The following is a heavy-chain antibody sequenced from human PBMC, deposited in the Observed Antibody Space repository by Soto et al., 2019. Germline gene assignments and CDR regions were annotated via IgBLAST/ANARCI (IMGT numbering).Heavy chain of an antibody. CDR3: AIASWTSVDPYHFEC. CDR1: GYSFTTYC. CDR2: IYPCDFDT. D-gene: IGHD2-15*01. Sequence: GESLKISCTGSGYSFTTYCIGWLRQMPVKGLEWMGIIYPCDFDTRYSPSFQGQVTISADNSISTDYLQWSSLKASYTAMYYCAIASWTSVDPYHFECWGKGTRVTVSS. V-gene: IGHV5-51*01. J-gene: IGHJ4*02.